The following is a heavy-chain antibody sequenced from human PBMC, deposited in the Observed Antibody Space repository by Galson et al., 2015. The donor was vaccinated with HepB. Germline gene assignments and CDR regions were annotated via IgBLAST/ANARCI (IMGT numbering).Heavy chain of an antibody. D-gene: IGHD2-21*01. CDR1: AGSITTNY. V-gene: IGHV4-59*08. CDR2: IYYRGST. J-gene: IGHJ4*02. CDR3: ARTPKIADSDRPVWEYYFDH. Sequence: ETLSLTCTVFAGSITTNYWSWIRQSPGKGLEWIGYIYYRGSTNYNASLKSRVTMSIDMSKSQFSLKLTSVTAADTAIYYCARTPKIADSDRPVWEYYFDHWGQGILVTVSS.